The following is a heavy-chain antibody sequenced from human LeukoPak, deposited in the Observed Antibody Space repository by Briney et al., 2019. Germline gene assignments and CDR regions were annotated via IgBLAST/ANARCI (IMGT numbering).Heavy chain of an antibody. CDR1: GFTFSSYW. J-gene: IGHJ6*02. D-gene: IGHD1-26*01. Sequence: GGSLRLSCAASGFTFSSYWMSWVRQAPGKGLEWVAVISYDGSNKYYADSVKGRFTISRDNSKNTLYLQMNSLRAEDTAVYYCAKERVGATTYGYYYYGMDVWGQGTTVTVSS. CDR3: AKERVGATTYGYYYYGMDV. CDR2: ISYDGSNK. V-gene: IGHV3-30*18.